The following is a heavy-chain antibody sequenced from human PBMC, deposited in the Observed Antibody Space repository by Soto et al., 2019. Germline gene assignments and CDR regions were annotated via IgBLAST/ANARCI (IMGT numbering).Heavy chain of an antibody. J-gene: IGHJ4*02. Sequence: GGSLRLSCAVSGLSLSYFGMHWVRQAPGKGLGWVAFMSYDGRSQYFRDSVKGRFTISRDTPKNTLYLQMDSLRVEDTAVYSCVKTAHEYYIFWIGYSHFDSWGRGVPVTVSS. CDR3: VKTAHEYYIFWIGYSHFDS. V-gene: IGHV3-30*18. D-gene: IGHD3-3*01. CDR1: GLSLSYFG. CDR2: MSYDGRSQ.